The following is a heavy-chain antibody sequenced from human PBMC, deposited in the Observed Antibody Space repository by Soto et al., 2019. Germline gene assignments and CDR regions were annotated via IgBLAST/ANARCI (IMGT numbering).Heavy chain of an antibody. Sequence: QVQLVESGGGVVQPGRSLRLSCAASGFTFSSYAMHWVRQAPGKGLEWVAVISYDGSNKYYADPAKGRFTISRDNSKNTLYLHMHSLRAEDTAVYYCARDHTRLREGVMTTVTSRRTNYYYYGMDVWGQGTTVTVSS. V-gene: IGHV3-30-3*01. CDR3: ARDHTRLREGVMTTVTSRRTNYYYYGMDV. CDR2: ISYDGSNK. CDR1: GFTFSSYA. J-gene: IGHJ6*02. D-gene: IGHD4-17*01.